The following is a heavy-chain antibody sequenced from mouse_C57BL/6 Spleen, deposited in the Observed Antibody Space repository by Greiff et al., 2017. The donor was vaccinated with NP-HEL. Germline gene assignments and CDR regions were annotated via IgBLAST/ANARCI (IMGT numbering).Heavy chain of an antibody. CDR1: GYTFTSYW. CDR3: ARGAGNWYFDV. D-gene: IGHD3-3*01. J-gene: IGHJ1*03. Sequence: VQLQQPGAELVKPGASVKLSCKASGYTFTSYWMQWVKQRPGQGLEWIGEIDPSDSYTNYNQKFKGQATLTVDTSSSTAYMQLSSLTSEDSAVYYCARGAGNWYFDVWGTGTTVTVSS. CDR2: IDPSDSYT. V-gene: IGHV1-50*01.